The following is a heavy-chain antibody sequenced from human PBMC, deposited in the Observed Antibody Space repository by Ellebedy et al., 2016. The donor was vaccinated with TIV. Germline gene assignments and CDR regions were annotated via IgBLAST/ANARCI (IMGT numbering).Heavy chain of an antibody. V-gene: IGHV3-7*04. CDR1: GFTFSTNW. J-gene: IGHJ4*02. CDR3: AKEIYGSGSF. CDR2: VKQDGSVK. D-gene: IGHD3-10*01. Sequence: GESLKISCAASGFTFSTNWMTWVRQAPGKGLECVANVKQDGSVKYYVDSVKGRFTISRDNAKNSVYLQMNSLRGEDTAVYYCAKEIYGSGSFWGQGTLVTVSS.